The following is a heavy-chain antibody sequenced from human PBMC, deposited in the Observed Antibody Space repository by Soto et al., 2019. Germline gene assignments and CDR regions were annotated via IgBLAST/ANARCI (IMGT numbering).Heavy chain of an antibody. CDR3: ATGSLYYYGSGGMWDS. J-gene: IGHJ4*02. D-gene: IGHD3-10*01. CDR1: GGSMSSPNW. V-gene: IGHV4-4*02. CDR2: MHHSEAT. Sequence: QVRLQESGPGLVKPSGTLSLTCLVSGGSMSSPNWWSWVRQAPGKGLEWIAEMHHSEATNYNPSLKSRVIISIDKSKNQFSLNLSSVTAADTAVYYCATGSLYYYGSGGMWDSWGRGALVTVSS.